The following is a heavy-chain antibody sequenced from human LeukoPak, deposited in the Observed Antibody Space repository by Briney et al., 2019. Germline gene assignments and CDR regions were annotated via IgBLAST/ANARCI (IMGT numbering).Heavy chain of an antibody. CDR3: AKDESPLGRWLVHGVY. CDR1: GGTFSSYA. D-gene: IGHD6-19*01. J-gene: IGHJ4*02. Sequence: SVKVSCKASGGTFSSYAISWVRQAPGQGLEWMGGIIPIFGTANYAQKFQGRVTITADESTSTAYMELSSLKSEDTAVYYCAKDESPLGRWLVHGVYWGQGTLVTVSS. V-gene: IGHV1-69*13. CDR2: IIPIFGTA.